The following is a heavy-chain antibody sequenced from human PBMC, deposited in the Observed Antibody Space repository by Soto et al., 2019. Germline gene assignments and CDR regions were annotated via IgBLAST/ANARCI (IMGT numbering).Heavy chain of an antibody. CDR3: ARAPEXDYDILTGYYRYNWFDP. J-gene: IGHJ5*02. CDR2: IIPIFGTA. Sequence: SVKVSCKASGGTFSSYAISWVRQAPGQGLEWMGGIIPIFGTANYAQKFQGRVTITADESTSTAYMELSSLRSEDTAVYYCARAPEXDYDILTGYYRYNWFDPWGQGTLVTVSS. CDR1: GGTFSSYA. D-gene: IGHD3-9*01. V-gene: IGHV1-69*13.